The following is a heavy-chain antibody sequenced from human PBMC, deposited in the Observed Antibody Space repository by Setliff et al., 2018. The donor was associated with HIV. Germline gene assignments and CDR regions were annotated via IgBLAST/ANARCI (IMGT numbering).Heavy chain of an antibody. CDR3: AREGSPIYYFDY. D-gene: IGHD3-10*01. J-gene: IGHJ4*02. CDR2: ITPNGDDT. Sequence: ASVKVSCKASADIFNAYYIHWVRQAPGQGLEWMGWITPNGDDTNYPQKFEGRVTLTRDTSIATAYMELRSLTSDDTAVYYCAREGSPIYYFDYWSQGTLVTVSS. CDR1: ADIFNAYY. V-gene: IGHV1-2*02.